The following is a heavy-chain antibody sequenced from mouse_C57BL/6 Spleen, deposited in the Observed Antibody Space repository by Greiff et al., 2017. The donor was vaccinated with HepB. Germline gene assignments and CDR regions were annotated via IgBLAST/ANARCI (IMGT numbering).Heavy chain of an antibody. CDR1: GYTFTSYW. CDR2: IDPSDSYT. J-gene: IGHJ2*01. Sequence: VQLQQPGAELVMPGASVKLSCKASGYTFTSYWMHWVKQRPGQGLEWIGEIDPSDSYTNYNQKFKGKSTLTVDKSSSTAYMQLSSLTSEDSAVYYCARPASPGYFDYWGQGTTLTVSS. CDR3: ARPASPGYFDY. V-gene: IGHV1-69*01.